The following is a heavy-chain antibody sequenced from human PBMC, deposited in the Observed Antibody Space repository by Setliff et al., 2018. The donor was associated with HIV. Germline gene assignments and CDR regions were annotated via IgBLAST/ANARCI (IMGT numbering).Heavy chain of an antibody. D-gene: IGHD6-13*01. CDR3: ARGAIAAAGDFDY. CDR1: GGSISSSSYY. J-gene: IGHJ4*02. CDR2: IYYSGST. Sequence: SETLSLTCTVSGGSISSSSYYWGWIRQPPGKGLEWFGSIYYSGSTDYNPSLKSRVTISVETSRNQFSLTLSSVTAADTAVYYCARGAIAAAGDFDYWGQGTLVTVSS. V-gene: IGHV4-39*01.